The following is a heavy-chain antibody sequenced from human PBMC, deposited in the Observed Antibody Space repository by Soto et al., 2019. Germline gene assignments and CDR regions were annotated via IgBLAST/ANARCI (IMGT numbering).Heavy chain of an antibody. CDR2: ISSSSSYI. D-gene: IGHD3-16*01. V-gene: IGHV3-21*01. J-gene: IGHJ4*02. Sequence: EVQLVESGGGLVKPGGSLRLSCAASGFAFSSYSMNWVRQAPGKGLEWVSSISSSSSYIYYADSVKGRFTISRDNAKNSLYLQMNSLRAEDTAVYYCARRGIRELDYWGQGTLVTVSS. CDR1: GFAFSSYS. CDR3: ARRGIRELDY.